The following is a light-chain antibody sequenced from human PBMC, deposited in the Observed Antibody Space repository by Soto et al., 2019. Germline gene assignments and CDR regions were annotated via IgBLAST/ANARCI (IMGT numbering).Light chain of an antibody. V-gene: IGKV3-15*01. CDR1: QSVSSN. Sequence: EIVMTQSPATLSVSPGERATLSCRASQSVSSNLAWYQQKPGQALRLLIYGASTRATGIPARFSGSGSGTEFTLTISSLQSEDFVVYYCQQYNNWPRTFGQGTKVEIK. J-gene: IGKJ1*01. CDR2: GAS. CDR3: QQYNNWPRT.